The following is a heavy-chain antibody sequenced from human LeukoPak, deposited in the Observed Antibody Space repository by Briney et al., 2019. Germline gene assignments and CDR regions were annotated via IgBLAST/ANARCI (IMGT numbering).Heavy chain of an antibody. CDR1: GFTFSSYG. V-gene: IGHV3-30*18. J-gene: IGHJ5*02. CDR3: AKDSDYYSSGWGEPNWFDP. CDR2: ISYDGSNK. D-gene: IGHD6-19*01. Sequence: PGGSLRLSCAASGFTFSSYGMHWVRQAPGKGLEWVAVISYDGSNKYYADSVKGRFTISRDNSKNTLYLQMNGLRAEDTAVYYCAKDSDYYSSGWGEPNWFDPWGQGTLVTVSS.